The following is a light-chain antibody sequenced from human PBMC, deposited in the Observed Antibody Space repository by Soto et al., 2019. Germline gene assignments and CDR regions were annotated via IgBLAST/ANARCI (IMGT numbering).Light chain of an antibody. V-gene: IGKV1-5*03. J-gene: IGKJ1*01. CDR1: QSVSGW. CDR3: QQYRGYPWT. Sequence: DIPMTQSPSTLSASEGDRVTITCRASQSVSGWLAWYQQKPGKAPKLMIYKASTFEVGVPSRFSGSGYGAEFTLTISSLQPDDLATYCGQQYRGYPWTFGQGTKVEIK. CDR2: KAS.